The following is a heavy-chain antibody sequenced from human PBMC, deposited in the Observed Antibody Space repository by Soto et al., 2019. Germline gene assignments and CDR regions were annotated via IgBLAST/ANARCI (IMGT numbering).Heavy chain of an antibody. V-gene: IGHV4-4*02. CDR3: ARIGSRMACPFDY. D-gene: IGHD1-26*01. Sequence: PSETLSLTCAVSGGSISSSNWWSWVRQPPGKGLEWIGEIYHSGSTNYNPSLKSRVTISVDKSKNQFSLKLSSVTAADTAVYYWARIGSRMACPFDYWGQGTLVTVSS. CDR2: IYHSGST. CDR1: GGSISSSNW. J-gene: IGHJ4*02.